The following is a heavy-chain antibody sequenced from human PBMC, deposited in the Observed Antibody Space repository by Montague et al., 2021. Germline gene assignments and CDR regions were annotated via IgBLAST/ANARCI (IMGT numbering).Heavy chain of an antibody. CDR1: GFSFSSYW. Sequence: SLRLSCAASGFSFSSYWMHWARQAPGKGLLWVSRITLDGSSTTSADSVKGRFTTSRDNAKATLYLQMNSLRVEDTAVYYCARNLASAAPGAFDIWGQGTMVTVSS. CDR2: ITLDGSST. J-gene: IGHJ3*02. CDR3: ARNLASAAPGAFDI. D-gene: IGHD6-13*01. V-gene: IGHV3-74*01.